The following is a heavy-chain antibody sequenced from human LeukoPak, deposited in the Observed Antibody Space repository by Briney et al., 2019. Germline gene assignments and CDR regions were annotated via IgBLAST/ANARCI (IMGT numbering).Heavy chain of an antibody. CDR1: GFTFSSYA. J-gene: IGHJ4*02. CDR2: ISGSGGST. Sequence: GGSLRLSCAASGFTFSSYAMSWVGQAPGKGLEWVSAISGSGGSTYYADSVKGRFTISRDNSKNTLYLQMNSLRAEDTAVYYCAKAQYYDSSGYYPDYWGQGTLVTVSS. V-gene: IGHV3-23*01. CDR3: AKAQYYDSSGYYPDY. D-gene: IGHD3-22*01.